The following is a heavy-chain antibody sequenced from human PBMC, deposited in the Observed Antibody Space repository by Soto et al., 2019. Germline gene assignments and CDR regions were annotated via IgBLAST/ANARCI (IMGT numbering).Heavy chain of an antibody. V-gene: IGHV3-23*01. J-gene: IGHJ6*02. CDR3: AKGMAILHNYYAMDV. CDR1: EFTFSSCT. D-gene: IGHD3-3*01. Sequence: GGSLRLSCTASEFTFSSCTMSWVRQAPGKGLEWVSSISGSAGSIYYADSVKGRFTVSRDNSKDTLYLEMNTLRAEDTAVYYCAKGMAILHNYYAMDVWGQGTTVTVSS. CDR2: ISGSAGSI.